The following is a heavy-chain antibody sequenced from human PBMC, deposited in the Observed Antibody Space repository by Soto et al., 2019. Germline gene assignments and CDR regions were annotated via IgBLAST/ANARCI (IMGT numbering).Heavy chain of an antibody. CDR2: IYYSGST. CDR3: ARSGKDTAMVRGGDY. J-gene: IGHJ4*02. V-gene: IGHV4-59*08. Sequence: PSETLSLTCTVSGGSISSYYWSWIRQPPGKGLEWIGYIYYSGSTNYNPSLKSRVTISVDTSKNQFSLKLSSVTAADTAVYYCARSGKDTAMVRGGDYWGQGTLVTVSS. CDR1: GGSISSYY. D-gene: IGHD5-18*01.